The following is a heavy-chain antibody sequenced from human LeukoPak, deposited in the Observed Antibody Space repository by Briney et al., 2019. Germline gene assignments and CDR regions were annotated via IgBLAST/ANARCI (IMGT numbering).Heavy chain of an antibody. Sequence: SETLSLTCTVSGGSISSYYWSWIRQPPGKGLEWIGYIYYSGSTNYNPSLKSRVTISVDTSKSQFSLKLNSVTAADTAVYYCARHAYCGGDCFGGAFEIWGQGTMVTVSS. D-gene: IGHD2-21*02. CDR2: IYYSGST. CDR3: ARHAYCGGDCFGGAFEI. J-gene: IGHJ3*02. CDR1: GGSISSYY. V-gene: IGHV4-59*08.